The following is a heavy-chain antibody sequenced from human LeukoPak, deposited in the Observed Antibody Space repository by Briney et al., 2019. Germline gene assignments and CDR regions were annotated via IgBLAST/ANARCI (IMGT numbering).Heavy chain of an antibody. V-gene: IGHV3-7*01. Sequence: GGSLRLSCAASGFTFSHFWMSWVRQAPGKGLEWVAYIKKTGSETYYVDSVKGRFTITRDNTRNSLFLQMYSLRAEDTAVYFCARDGEGSIGIDYYFFDLWGRGTLVTVSS. CDR3: ARDGEGSIGIDYYFFDL. CDR1: GFTFSHFW. J-gene: IGHJ2*01. D-gene: IGHD2/OR15-2a*01. CDR2: IKKTGSET.